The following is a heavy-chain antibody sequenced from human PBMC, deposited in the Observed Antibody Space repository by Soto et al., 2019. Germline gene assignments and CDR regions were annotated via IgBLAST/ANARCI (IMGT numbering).Heavy chain of an antibody. CDR3: ARDPILTANNYYYGMDV. CDR1: GGSISSGDYY. V-gene: IGHV4-30-4*01. D-gene: IGHD3-9*01. Sequence: PSATLSRTCTVSGGSISSGDYYWSWILQPPGKGLEWIGYIYYSGNTYYNPSLKSRVTISVDTSKNQFSLKLSSVTAADTAVYYCARDPILTANNYYYGMDVWGQGTAVTVSS. CDR2: IYYSGNT. J-gene: IGHJ6*02.